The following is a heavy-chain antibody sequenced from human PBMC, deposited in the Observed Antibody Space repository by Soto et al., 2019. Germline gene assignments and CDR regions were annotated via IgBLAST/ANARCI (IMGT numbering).Heavy chain of an antibody. CDR3: ARDYSGSYTTDY. V-gene: IGHV3-30*04. D-gene: IGHD1-26*01. CDR1: GFTFSSHA. J-gene: IGHJ4*02. CDR2: TWHDGSNK. Sequence: GGSLRLSCAASGFTFSSHAMHWLRQAPGKGLEWVAVTWHDGSNKYYADSVKGRFTISRDNSKNTLYLEMNSLRVEDTAVYYCARDYSGSYTTDYWGQGTLVTVSS.